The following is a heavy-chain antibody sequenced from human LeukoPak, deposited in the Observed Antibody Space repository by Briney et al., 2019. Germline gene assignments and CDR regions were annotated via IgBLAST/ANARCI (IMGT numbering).Heavy chain of an antibody. V-gene: IGHV1-69*13. D-gene: IGHD2-2*01. CDR3: ARASELLSWFDP. Sequence: SVKVSCKASGGTFSGYAISWVRQAPGQGLEWMGGIIPIFGTANYAQKFQGRVTITADESTSTAYMELSSLRSEDTAVYYCARASELLSWFDPWGQGTLVTVSS. CDR1: GGTFSGYA. CDR2: IIPIFGTA. J-gene: IGHJ5*02.